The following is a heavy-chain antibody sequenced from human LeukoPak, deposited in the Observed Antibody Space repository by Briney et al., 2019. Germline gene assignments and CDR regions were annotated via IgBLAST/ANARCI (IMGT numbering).Heavy chain of an antibody. Sequence: PSETLSLTCTVSGGSISSYYWSWIRQPPGKGLEWIGYIYYSGSTYYNPSLKSRVTISVDTSKNQFSLKLSSVTAADTAVYYCARGDSSGYCDYWGQGTLVTVSS. J-gene: IGHJ4*02. V-gene: IGHV4-59*06. CDR2: IYYSGST. D-gene: IGHD3-22*01. CDR1: GGSISSYY. CDR3: ARGDSSGYCDY.